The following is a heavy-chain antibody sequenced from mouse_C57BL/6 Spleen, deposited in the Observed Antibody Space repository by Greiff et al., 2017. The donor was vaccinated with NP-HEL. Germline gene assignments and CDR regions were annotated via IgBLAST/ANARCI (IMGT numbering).Heavy chain of an antibody. J-gene: IGHJ2*01. CDR2: IYPGDGDT. CDR1: GYSFSSYW. V-gene: IGHV1-80*01. CDR3: ARDDWLRRDYFDY. Sequence: QVQLQQSGAELVKPGASVKISCKASGYSFSSYWMNWVKQRPGKGLEWIGQIYPGDGDTNYNGKFKGKATLTADKSSSTAYMQLSSLTSEDSAVYFCARDDWLRRDYFDYWGQGTTLTVSS. D-gene: IGHD2-2*01.